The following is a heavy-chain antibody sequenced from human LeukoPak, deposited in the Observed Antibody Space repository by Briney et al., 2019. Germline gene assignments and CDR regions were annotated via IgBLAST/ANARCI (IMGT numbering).Heavy chain of an antibody. CDR3: ATLVGYCSGGSCYPGN. J-gene: IGHJ4*02. D-gene: IGHD2-15*01. V-gene: IGHV5-51*01. CDR2: IYPGDSDT. CDR1: GYSFTSYW. Sequence: GESLKISCKGSGYSFTSYWIGWVRPMPGKGLVCMGIIYPGDSDTRYSPSFQGQVTISADKSISTAYLQWSSLNASDTAMYYCATLVGYCSGGSCYPGNWGQGTLVTVSS.